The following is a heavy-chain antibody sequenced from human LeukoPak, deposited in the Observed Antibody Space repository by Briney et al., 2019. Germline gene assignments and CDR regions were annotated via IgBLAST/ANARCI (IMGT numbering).Heavy chain of an antibody. CDR1: GGSISSYY. CDR2: IYTSGST. Sequence: PSETLSLTCTVSGGSISSYYWSWIRQPAGKGLEWIGRIYTSGSTNYNPSLKSRVTMSVDTSKNQFSLKLSSVTAADTAVYYCAREEVVPAATNWSDPWGQGTLVTVSS. J-gene: IGHJ5*02. D-gene: IGHD2-2*01. CDR3: AREEVVPAATNWSDP. V-gene: IGHV4-4*07.